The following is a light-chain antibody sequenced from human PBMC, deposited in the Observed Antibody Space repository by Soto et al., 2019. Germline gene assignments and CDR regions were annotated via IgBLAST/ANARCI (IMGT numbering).Light chain of an antibody. V-gene: IGKV3-20*01. CDR3: QQYGNSPQT. J-gene: IGKJ1*01. CDR1: QSIHTS. CDR2: DAS. Sequence: VLTQSPATLSLSPGERATLSCRASQSIHTSLAWYQQKPGQAPRLLIYDASIRATGIPDRFSGSGSGTDFSLTINRLEPEDFAVYYCQQYGNSPQTFGQGTKVDIK.